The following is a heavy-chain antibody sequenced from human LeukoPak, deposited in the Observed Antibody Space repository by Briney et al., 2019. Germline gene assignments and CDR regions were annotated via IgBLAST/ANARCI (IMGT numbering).Heavy chain of an antibody. J-gene: IGHJ4*02. V-gene: IGHV3-23*01. CDR2: ISDSGGST. D-gene: IGHD1-26*01. CDR3: ARGSRSPSGTYHYYFDY. Sequence: PGGSLRLSCAASGFTFSSYAMTWVRQAPKKGLEWVSDISDSGGSTYYADSVRGRFTISRDNSKNTLYLQMNSLRAEDTAVYYCARGSRSPSGTYHYYFDYWGQGTLVTVSS. CDR1: GFTFSSYA.